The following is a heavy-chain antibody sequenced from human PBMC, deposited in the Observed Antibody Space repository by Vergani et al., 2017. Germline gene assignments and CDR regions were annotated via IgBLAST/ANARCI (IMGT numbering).Heavy chain of an antibody. J-gene: IGHJ6*03. CDR1: GGSISSSSYY. D-gene: IGHD3-3*02. CDR2: IYYSGST. V-gene: IGHV4-39*01. Sequence: QLQLQESGPGLVKPSETLSLTCTVSGGSISSSSYYWGWIRQPPGKGLEWIGSIYYSGSTYYNPSLKSRVTISVDTSKNQFSLKLSSVTAADTAVYYCAIHISSEKRPYYYMDVWGKGTTVTVSS. CDR3: AIHISSEKRPYYYMDV.